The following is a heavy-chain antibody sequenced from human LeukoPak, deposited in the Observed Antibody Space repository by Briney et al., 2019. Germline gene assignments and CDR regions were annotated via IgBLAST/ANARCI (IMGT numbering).Heavy chain of an antibody. CDR1: GYTFIDYY. CDR3: ARPMVGGVIHAFDI. CDR2: INPNSGGR. V-gene: IGHV1-2*02. J-gene: IGHJ3*02. D-gene: IGHD3-10*01. Sequence: ASVKVSCKASGYTFIDYYMHWLRQAPGQGLEWLGCINPNSGGRNYAQKFQGRVTMTRDTSISTAYMELSRLRSDDTAVYYCARPMVGGVIHAFDIWGQGTMVTVSS.